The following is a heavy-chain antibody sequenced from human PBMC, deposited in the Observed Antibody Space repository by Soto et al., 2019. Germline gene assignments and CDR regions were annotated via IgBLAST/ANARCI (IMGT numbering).Heavy chain of an antibody. D-gene: IGHD3-10*01. CDR1: GGSISSSSYY. V-gene: IGHV4-39*01. CDR2: IYYSGST. CDR3: ARTASGYYGSGSYGCFDY. J-gene: IGHJ4*02. Sequence: SETLSLTCTVSGGSISSSSYYWGWIRQPPGKGLEWIGSIYYSGSTYYNPSLKSRVTISVDTSKNQFSLKLSSVTAADTAVYYCARTASGYYGSGSYGCFDYWGQGTLVTVSS.